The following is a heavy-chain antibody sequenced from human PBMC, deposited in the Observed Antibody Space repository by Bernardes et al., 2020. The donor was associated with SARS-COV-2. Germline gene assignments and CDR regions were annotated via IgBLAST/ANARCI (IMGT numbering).Heavy chain of an antibody. CDR2: ISYDGSNE. J-gene: IGHJ5*02. CDR1: GFTFSRYG. CDR3: ARDAGLGAFVGRFEP. D-gene: IGHD1-26*01. V-gene: IGHV3-30*03. Sequence: GGSLRLSCAASGFTFSRYGMHWVRQAPGKGLEWVAGISYDGSNEYYGDCAKGRFTISRDESKNTLYLQMNSLRGEDTAVYFCARDAGLGAFVGRFEPWGQGTLVTVSS.